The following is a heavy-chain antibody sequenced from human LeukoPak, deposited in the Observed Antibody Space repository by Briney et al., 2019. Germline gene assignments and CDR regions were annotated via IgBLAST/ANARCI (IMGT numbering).Heavy chain of an antibody. CDR3: TRDRRFLDWLNHDDAFDI. V-gene: IGHV4-59*01. CDR2: IYYSGST. J-gene: IGHJ3*02. CDR1: GGSISSYY. D-gene: IGHD3/OR15-3a*01. Sequence: SETLSLTCTVSGGSISSYYWSWIRQPPGKGLEWIGYIYYSGSTNYNPSLKSRVTISVDTSKNQFSLKLSSVTAADTAVYYCTRDRRFLDWLNHDDAFDIWGQGTMVTVSS.